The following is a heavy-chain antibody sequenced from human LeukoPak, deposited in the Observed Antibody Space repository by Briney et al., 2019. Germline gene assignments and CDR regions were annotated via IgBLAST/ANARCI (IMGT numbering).Heavy chain of an antibody. CDR2: ISAYNGNT. V-gene: IGHV1-18*01. CDR3: ARINPLRYFDWSKRETPNWFDP. J-gene: IGHJ5*02. Sequence: ASVKVSCKASGYTFTSYGISWVRQAPGQGLEWMGWISAYNGNTNYAQKLQGRVTMTTDTSTSTAYMELRSLRSDDTAVYYCARINPLRYFDWSKRETPNWFDPWGQGTLVTVSS. CDR1: GYTFTSYG. D-gene: IGHD3-9*01.